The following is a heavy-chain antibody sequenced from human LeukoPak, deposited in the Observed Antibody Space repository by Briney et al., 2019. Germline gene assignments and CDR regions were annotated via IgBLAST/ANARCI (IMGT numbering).Heavy chain of an antibody. Sequence: GGSLRLSCAASGFTFSKYWLHWLRQAPGKGLVWVSRINPDDKSASYADSVKGRFTISRDNSKNTLYLQMNSLRAEDTAVYYCARVVSTGYFDYWGQGTLVTVSS. CDR1: GFTFSKYW. V-gene: IGHV3-74*01. J-gene: IGHJ4*02. CDR3: ARVVSTGYFDY. CDR2: INPDDKSA.